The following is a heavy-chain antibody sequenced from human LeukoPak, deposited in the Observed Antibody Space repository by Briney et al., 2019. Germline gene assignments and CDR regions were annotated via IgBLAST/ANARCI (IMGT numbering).Heavy chain of an antibody. D-gene: IGHD3-9*01. CDR1: GASISSYY. CDR3: ARKAIFFPFYGMDV. J-gene: IGHJ6*02. Sequence: PSETLSLTCTVSGASISSYYWSWIRQPPGQGLEWIGYIYYGGSTNYNPSLKSRVTISIDASTNQFSLELSSVTAADTAVYYCARKAIFFPFYGMDVWGHGTTVTVSS. CDR2: IYYGGST. V-gene: IGHV4-59*08.